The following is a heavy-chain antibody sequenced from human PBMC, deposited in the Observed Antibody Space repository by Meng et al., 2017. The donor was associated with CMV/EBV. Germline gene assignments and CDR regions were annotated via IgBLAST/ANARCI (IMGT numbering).Heavy chain of an antibody. Sequence: GESLKISCAASGFTLSSYAMHWVRQAPGKGLEWVAVISYDGSNKYYADSVKGRFTISRDNSKNTLYLQMNSLRAEDTAVYYCAGSKTYYDILTGLYWGQGTLVTVSS. D-gene: IGHD3-9*01. CDR2: ISYDGSNK. V-gene: IGHV3-30-3*01. CDR3: AGSKTYYDILTGLY. CDR1: GFTLSSYA. J-gene: IGHJ4*02.